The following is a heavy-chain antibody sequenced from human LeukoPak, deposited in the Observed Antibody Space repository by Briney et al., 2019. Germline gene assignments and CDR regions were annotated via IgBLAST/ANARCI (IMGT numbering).Heavy chain of an antibody. Sequence: PSETLSLTCTVSGGSISSYYWSWIRQPPGKGPEWIGYIYYSGSTNYNPSLKSRVTISVDTSKNQFSLKLSSVTAADTAMYYCARSTSGNYYAMDVWGQGTTVTVSS. D-gene: IGHD3-10*01. CDR3: ARSTSGNYYAMDV. CDR2: IYYSGST. J-gene: IGHJ6*02. V-gene: IGHV4-59*08. CDR1: GGSISSYY.